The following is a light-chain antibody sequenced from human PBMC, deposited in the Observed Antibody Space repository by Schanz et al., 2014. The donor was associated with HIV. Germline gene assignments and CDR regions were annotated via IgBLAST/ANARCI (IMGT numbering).Light chain of an antibody. CDR2: DAS. V-gene: IGKV3-20*01. Sequence: EIVLTQSPATLSLFPGERAALSCRASQTITSNFLAWYQQRPGQAPRLLIYDASNRATGIPARFSGSGSGTDFTLTISRLEPEDFAVYYCQQYDDWPPFTFGQGTKLEI. CDR3: QQYDDWPPFT. CDR1: QTITSNF. J-gene: IGKJ2*01.